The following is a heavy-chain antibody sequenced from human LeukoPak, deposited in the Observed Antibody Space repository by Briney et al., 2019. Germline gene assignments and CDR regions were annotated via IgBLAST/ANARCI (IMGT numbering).Heavy chain of an antibody. V-gene: IGHV4-39*01. CDR1: GGSVSSSSSY. J-gene: IGHJ6*03. CDR3: VRQNSDNYYYYLDV. CDR2: VYYSGTT. Sequence: SETLSLTCTVSGGSVSSSSSYWAWIRQPPGRGLEWTGSVYYSGTTYYNTSLESRVTISEDTSRNRFSLMLSSVTAADTAVYYCVRQNSDNYYYYLDVWGEGTTVIVSS. D-gene: IGHD1-7*01.